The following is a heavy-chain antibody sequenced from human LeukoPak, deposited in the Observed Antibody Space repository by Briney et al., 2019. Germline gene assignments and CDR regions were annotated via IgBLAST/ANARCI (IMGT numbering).Heavy chain of an antibody. J-gene: IGHJ6*03. Sequence: PSETLSLTCTVSGGSFSGYYWNWIRQSPGKGLDWVGEINHRGSASYSPSLRSRVSIAEDTSKNQFSLTLSSVVAADTAVYYCARVNSASSGWLGDHFYYIDVWGKGTTVIVSS. V-gene: IGHV4-34*01. CDR3: ARVNSASSGWLGDHFYYIDV. CDR1: GGSFSGYY. D-gene: IGHD6-19*01. CDR2: INHRGSA.